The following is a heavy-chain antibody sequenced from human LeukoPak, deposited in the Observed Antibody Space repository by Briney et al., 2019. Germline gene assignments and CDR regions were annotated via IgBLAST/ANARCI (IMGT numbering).Heavy chain of an antibody. CDR1: GGSISSYY. D-gene: IGHD3-3*01. CDR2: IYYSGST. Sequence: SETLSLTCTVSGGSISSYYWSWIRQPPGKGLEWLGYIYYSGSTNYNPSLKSRVTISVDTSKNQFSLKLSSVTAADTAVYYCAREYDFWSAYYFDYWGQGTLVTVSS. V-gene: IGHV4-59*12. CDR3: AREYDFWSAYYFDY. J-gene: IGHJ4*02.